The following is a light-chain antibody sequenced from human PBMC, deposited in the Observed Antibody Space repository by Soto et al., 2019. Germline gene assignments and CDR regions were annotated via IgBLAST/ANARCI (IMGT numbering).Light chain of an antibody. Sequence: DIQMTQSPSSLSASVGDRVTITCQASQDIDNYVNWYKQKPGTAPKLLIYDASHLETGVPSRFSGSGSGTDFTLTISSLQPEDIATYFCQNFDDLPYKFGQGTKLEIK. J-gene: IGKJ2*01. V-gene: IGKV1-33*01. CDR1: QDIDNY. CDR2: DAS. CDR3: QNFDDLPYK.